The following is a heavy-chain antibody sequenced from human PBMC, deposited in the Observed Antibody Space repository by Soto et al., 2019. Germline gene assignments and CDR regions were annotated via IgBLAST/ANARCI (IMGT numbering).Heavy chain of an antibody. V-gene: IGHV4-4*07. D-gene: IGHD1-7*01. CDR2: ITVNGNT. Sequence: QVQQLESGPGLVKPWDTLSLTCTVSGAYISDFSWSWIRQPAGKGLEWIGRITVNGNTQYNPSFRSRVTMSMDTSRNQFSLNLQSATAADTALYYCTRESGENWTYEAHWGQGTLVTVSS. CDR3: TRESGENWTYEAH. CDR1: GAYISDFS. J-gene: IGHJ1*01.